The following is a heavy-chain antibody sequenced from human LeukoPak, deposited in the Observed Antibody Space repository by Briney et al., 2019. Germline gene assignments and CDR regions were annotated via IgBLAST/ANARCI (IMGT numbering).Heavy chain of an antibody. D-gene: IGHD3-10*01. CDR1: GFTFTRHW. J-gene: IGHJ4*02. CDR3: AKGRNYYGSGSSIDY. CDR2: INQDGSEK. Sequence: GGSVRLSCAASGFTFTRHWMSWVRQAPGKGLVWVADINQDGSEKHYVDSVRGRFTISRDISKNTLYLQMNSLRAEDTAVDSCAKGRNYYGSGSSIDYWGQGTLVTVSS. V-gene: IGHV3-7*03.